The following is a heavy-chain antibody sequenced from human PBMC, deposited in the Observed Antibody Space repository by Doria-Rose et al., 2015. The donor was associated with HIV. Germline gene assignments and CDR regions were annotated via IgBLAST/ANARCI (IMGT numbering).Heavy chain of an antibody. D-gene: IGHD6-13*01. Sequence: QITLKESGPVLVKPTETLTLTCTVSGASLSSPGMGVSWIRQPPGKALEWLANIFSDDERSYKTSLKSRITISRGTSKSQVVLTMTDMDPVDTATYYCARIKSSRWYHKYYFDFWGQGTLVIVSA. CDR2: IFSDDER. CDR1: GASLSSPGMG. CDR3: ARIKSSRWYHKYYFDF. J-gene: IGHJ4*02. V-gene: IGHV2-26*01.